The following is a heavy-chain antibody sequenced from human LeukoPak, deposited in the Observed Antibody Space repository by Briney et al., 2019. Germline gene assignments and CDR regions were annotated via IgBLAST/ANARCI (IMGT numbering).Heavy chain of an antibody. CDR2: ISSSGSTI. V-gene: IGHV3-48*03. J-gene: IGHJ6*04. CDR1: GFTFSSYE. CDR3: AKDIYSYGLGSLDV. D-gene: IGHD5-18*01. Sequence: GGSLRLSCAASGFTFSSYEMNWVRQAPGKGLEWVSYISSSGSTIYYADSVKGRFTISRDNAKNSLYLQMNSLRAEDMALDYCAKDIYSYGLGSLDVWGKGTTVTVSS.